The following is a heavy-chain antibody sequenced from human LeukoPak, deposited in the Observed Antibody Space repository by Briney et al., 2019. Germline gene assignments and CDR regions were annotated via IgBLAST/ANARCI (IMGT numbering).Heavy chain of an antibody. CDR1: GLTFSSYG. CDR2: IWYDGSNK. D-gene: IGHD6-13*01. V-gene: IGHV3-33*01. Sequence: GRSLRLSCAASGLTFSSYGMHWVRQAPGKGLEWVAVIWYDGSNKYYADSVKGRFTISRDNSKNTLYLQMNSLRAEDTAVYYCARDSSSWTDSGIFDYWGQGTLVTVSS. J-gene: IGHJ4*02. CDR3: ARDSSSWTDSGIFDY.